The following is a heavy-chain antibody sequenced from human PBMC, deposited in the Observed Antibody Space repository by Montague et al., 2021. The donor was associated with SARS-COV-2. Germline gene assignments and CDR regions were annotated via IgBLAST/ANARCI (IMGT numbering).Heavy chain of an antibody. D-gene: IGHD3-10*01. V-gene: IGHV4-31*03. CDR3: ARARRGSGSGSYFDILVNWFDP. CDR2: IYYSGST. Sequence: TLSLTCTVAGGSISSGGYYWSWIRQHPGKGLEWIGYIYYSGSTYYNPSVESRVTMSVDTSKNQFSLKLSSVTAADTAVYYCARARRGSGSGSYFDILVNWFDPWGQGTLVTVSS. CDR1: GGSISSGGYY. J-gene: IGHJ5*02.